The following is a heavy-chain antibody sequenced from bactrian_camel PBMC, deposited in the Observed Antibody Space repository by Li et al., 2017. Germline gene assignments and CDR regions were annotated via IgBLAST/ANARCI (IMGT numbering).Heavy chain of an antibody. D-gene: IGHD3*01. J-gene: IGHJ4*01. V-gene: IGHV3S63*01. CDR1: GYTADKYC. CDR3: AAYPRGNDCSLRAIDFPY. Sequence: HVQLVESGGESVQAGGSMTLSCAASGYTADKYCMGWFRQAPGKEREAVATIEYDGRTSYLDSVKGRFTISQDNAKNTLGLQMNALKREDTAMYYCAAYPRGNDCSLRAIDFPYWGEGTQVTVS. CDR2: IEYDGRT.